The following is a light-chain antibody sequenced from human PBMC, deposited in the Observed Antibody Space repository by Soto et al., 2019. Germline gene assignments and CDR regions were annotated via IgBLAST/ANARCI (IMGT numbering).Light chain of an antibody. V-gene: IGKV3-20*01. Sequence: VLTQSPGTLSLSPGERATLSCRASQSVRSSYLAWYQQKPGQAPRLLIYGGSNRATGIPDRFSGSGSGTDFTLTISRLEPADSAVYFCQQYDGSPMYTFGQGTKLEIK. CDR2: GGS. CDR3: QQYDGSPMYT. J-gene: IGKJ2*01. CDR1: QSVRSSY.